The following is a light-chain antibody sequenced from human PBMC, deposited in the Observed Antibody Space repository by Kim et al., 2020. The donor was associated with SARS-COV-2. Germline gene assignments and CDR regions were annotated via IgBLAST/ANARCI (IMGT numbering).Light chain of an antibody. CDR2: AAS. CDR1: QGISSY. Sequence: SASTGYRVTITCRASQGISSYLAWYQQQPGKAPKLLIYAASTLQSGVPSRFSGSGSGTDFTLTISCLQSEDFATYYCQQYYSYPRTFGQGTKLEI. CDR3: QQYYSYPRT. J-gene: IGKJ2*01. V-gene: IGKV1-8*01.